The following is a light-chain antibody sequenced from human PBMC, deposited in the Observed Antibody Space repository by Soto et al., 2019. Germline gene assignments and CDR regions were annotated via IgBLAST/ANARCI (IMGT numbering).Light chain of an antibody. CDR1: QSVSNH. Sequence: EKVMPQSPATLSVSPGERVTLSCRASQSVSNHLAWYQQKPGQVPRLLIYDASARVTGVPGRFSGSGSVTEFTLTISSLQSEDFAVYYCQQYDDWPSTFGGGTKLEIK. CDR3: QQYDDWPST. J-gene: IGKJ4*01. CDR2: DAS. V-gene: IGKV3-15*01.